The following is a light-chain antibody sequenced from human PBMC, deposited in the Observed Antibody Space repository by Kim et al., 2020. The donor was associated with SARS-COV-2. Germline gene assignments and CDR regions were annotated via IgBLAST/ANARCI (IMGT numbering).Light chain of an antibody. J-gene: IGKJ3*01. CDR2: GAS. CDR3: QQYGSSPRT. V-gene: IGKV3-20*01. CDR1: QSVSSSY. Sequence: SPGERATLSCRASQSVSSSYLAWYQQKPGQAPRLLIYGASSRATGIPDRFSGSGSGTDFTLTINRLEPEDFAVYYCQQYGSSPRTFGPGTKVDIK.